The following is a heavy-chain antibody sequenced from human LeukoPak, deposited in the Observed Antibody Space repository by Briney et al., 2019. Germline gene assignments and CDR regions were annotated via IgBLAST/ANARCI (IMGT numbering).Heavy chain of an antibody. J-gene: IGHJ4*02. D-gene: IGHD2-15*01. V-gene: IGHV4-61*02. Sequence: PSETLSLTCIVSGGSISTHTYYWSWIRQPAGKGLEWIGRIYTSGSTNYNPSLKSRVTMSVDTSKNQFSLKLSSVTAADTAVYYCARDDIVVAPPLDYWGQGTLVTVSS. CDR2: IYTSGST. CDR3: ARDDIVVAPPLDY. CDR1: GGSISTHTYY.